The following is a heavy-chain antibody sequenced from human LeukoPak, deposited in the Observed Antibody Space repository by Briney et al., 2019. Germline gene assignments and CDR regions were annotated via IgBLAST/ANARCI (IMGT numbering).Heavy chain of an antibody. CDR1: GGSFSGYY. Sequence: SETLSLTCAVYGGSFSGYYWSWIRQPPGKGLEWIGEINHSGSTNYNPSLKSRVTISVDTSKNQFSLKLSSVTAADTAVYYCARGGVGATTVFDYWGQGTLVTVSS. J-gene: IGHJ4*02. CDR3: ARGGVGATTVFDY. CDR2: INHSGST. D-gene: IGHD1-26*01. V-gene: IGHV4-34*01.